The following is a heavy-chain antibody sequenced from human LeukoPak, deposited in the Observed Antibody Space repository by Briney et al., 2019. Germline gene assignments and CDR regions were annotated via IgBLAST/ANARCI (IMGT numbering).Heavy chain of an antibody. CDR2: INPNSGGT. Sequence: GASVKVSCKASGYTFTGYYMHWVRQAPGQGLEWMGRINPNSGGTNYAQKFQGRVTMTRDTSTSTVYMELSSLRSEDTAVYYCARDLRVSSSDYYDSSGLGAFDIWGQRKMVNVS. D-gene: IGHD3-22*01. CDR1: GYTFTGYY. CDR3: ARDLRVSSSDYYDSSGLGAFDI. V-gene: IGHV1-2*06. J-gene: IGHJ3*02.